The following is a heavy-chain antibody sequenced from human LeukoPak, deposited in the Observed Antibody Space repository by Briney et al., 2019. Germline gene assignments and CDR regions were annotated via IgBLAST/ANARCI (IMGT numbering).Heavy chain of an antibody. V-gene: IGHV1-2*06. CDR2: INPNSGGT. CDR1: GYTFTGYY. D-gene: IGHD2-15*01. J-gene: IGHJ4*02. Sequence: ASVKVSCKASGYTFTGYYMHWVRQAPGQGLEWMGRINPNSGGTNYAQKFQGRVTMTRDTSISTAYMELSRLRSGDTAVYYCASFSGGSWRVDYWGQGTLVTVSS. CDR3: ASFSGGSWRVDY.